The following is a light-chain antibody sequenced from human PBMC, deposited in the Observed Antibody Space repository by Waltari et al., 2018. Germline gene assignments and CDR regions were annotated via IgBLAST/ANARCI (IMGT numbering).Light chain of an antibody. Sequence: QAVLTQPPSTSGTPGQSVTISCSGTRTNLGSHSANWIQHLPGTAPKLLIHSNGERPSGVPARFSGSKSGTSASLAISGRQSEDEGDYYCALWDDSLNGVIFGGGTKLTVL. CDR1: RTNLGSHS. V-gene: IGLV1-44*01. J-gene: IGLJ2*01. CDR2: SNG. CDR3: ALWDDSLNGVI.